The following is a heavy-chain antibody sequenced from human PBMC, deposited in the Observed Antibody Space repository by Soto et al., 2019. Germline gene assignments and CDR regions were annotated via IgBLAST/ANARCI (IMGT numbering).Heavy chain of an antibody. J-gene: IGHJ4*02. Sequence: QVQLVESGGGVVQPGRSLRLSCAASGFIFSTYAMHWVRQAPGKGLEWVALISYDGNNKYYADSVKGRFTISRDKSKNKLYLQMNSLRAEDTAVYYCARGLMATSAHLDYWGQGTLVTVSS. D-gene: IGHD5-12*01. V-gene: IGHV3-30-3*01. CDR1: GFIFSTYA. CDR3: ARGLMATSAHLDY. CDR2: ISYDGNNK.